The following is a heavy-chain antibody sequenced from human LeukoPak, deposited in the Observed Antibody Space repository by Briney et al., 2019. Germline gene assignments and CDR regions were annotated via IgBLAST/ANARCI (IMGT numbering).Heavy chain of an antibody. CDR2: ISGSGGST. J-gene: IGHJ4*02. V-gene: IGHV3-23*01. CDR3: AKDLAVGATGYFDY. D-gene: IGHD1-26*01. CDR1: GFTFSTYT. Sequence: GGSLRLSCAVSGFTFSTYTMNWVRQAPGKGLEWVSAISGSGGSTYYADSVKGRFTISRDNSKNTLYLQMNSLRAEDTAVYYCAKDLAVGATGYFDYWGQGTLVTVSS.